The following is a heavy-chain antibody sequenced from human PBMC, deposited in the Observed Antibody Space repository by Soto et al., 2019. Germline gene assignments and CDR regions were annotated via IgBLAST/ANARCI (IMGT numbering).Heavy chain of an antibody. Sequence: SVKVSCKASGGTFSSYAISWVRQAPGQGLEWMGGIIPIFGTANYAQKFQGRVTITADESTSTAYMELSSLRSEDTAVYYCARGGVDTMIVVVTRFDYWGQGTLVTDSS. CDR2: IIPIFGTA. V-gene: IGHV1-69*13. D-gene: IGHD3-22*01. J-gene: IGHJ4*02. CDR3: ARGGVDTMIVVVTRFDY. CDR1: GGTFSSYA.